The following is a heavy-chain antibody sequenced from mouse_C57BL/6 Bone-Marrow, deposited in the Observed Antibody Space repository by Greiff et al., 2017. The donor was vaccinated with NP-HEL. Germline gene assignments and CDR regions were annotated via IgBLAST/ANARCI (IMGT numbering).Heavy chain of an antibody. J-gene: IGHJ3*01. V-gene: IGHV1-47*01. Sequence: QVQLKESGAELVKPGASVKMSCKASGYTFTTYPIEWMKQNHGKSLEWIGNFHPYNDDTKYNEKFKGKATLTVEKSSSTVYLELSRLTSDDSAVYYCARGLLRYPGFAYWGQVTLVTVSA. CDR3: ARGLLRYPGFAY. CDR1: GYTFTTYP. CDR2: FHPYNDDT. D-gene: IGHD1-1*01.